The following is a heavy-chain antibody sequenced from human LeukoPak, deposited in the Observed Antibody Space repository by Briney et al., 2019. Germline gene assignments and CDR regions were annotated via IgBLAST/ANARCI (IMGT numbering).Heavy chain of an antibody. CDR3: ATLGYGSGLYYYYYYMDV. CDR2: IYHSGST. J-gene: IGHJ6*03. V-gene: IGHV4-38-2*01. CDR1: GYSISSGYY. D-gene: IGHD3-10*01. Sequence: PSETLSLTCAVSGYSISSGYYWGWIRQPPGKGLEWIGSIYHSGSTYYNPSLKSRVTISVDTSKNHFSLKLSSVTAADTAVYYCATLGYGSGLYYYYYYMDVWGKGTTVTVSS.